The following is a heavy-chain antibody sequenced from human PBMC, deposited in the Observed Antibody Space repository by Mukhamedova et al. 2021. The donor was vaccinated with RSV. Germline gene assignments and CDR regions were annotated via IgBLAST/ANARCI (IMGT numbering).Heavy chain of an antibody. CDR3: TRALNSGSYSFDY. J-gene: IGHJ4*02. Sequence: IRSKAYGGTTEYAASVKGRFTISRDDSKSIAYLQMNSLKTEDTAVYYCTRALNSGSYSFDYWGQGTLVTVSS. CDR2: IRSKAYGGTT. V-gene: IGHV3-49*02. D-gene: IGHD1-26*01.